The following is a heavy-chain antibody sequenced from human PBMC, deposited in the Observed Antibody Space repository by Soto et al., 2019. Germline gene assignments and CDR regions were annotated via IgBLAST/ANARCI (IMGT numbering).Heavy chain of an antibody. D-gene: IGHD3-16*01. CDR3: VKASPPGGSQRNNWFDL. J-gene: IGHJ5*02. CDR1: GFTFTTYA. V-gene: IGHV3-23*01. Sequence: GGSLRLSCAASGFTFTTYAMSWVRQAPGKGLEWVSSISGSGGSTYYAASVKGRFTISRDNSQNTLYVQMNSLTAEDTAIYYCVKASPPGGSQRNNWFDLWGQGSLVTVSS. CDR2: ISGSGGST.